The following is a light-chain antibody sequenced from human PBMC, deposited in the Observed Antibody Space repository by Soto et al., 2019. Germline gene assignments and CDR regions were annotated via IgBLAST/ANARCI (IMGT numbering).Light chain of an antibody. CDR3: GTWDSSLSAAGGV. J-gene: IGLJ2*01. CDR1: SSNIGNNY. CDR2: ENN. V-gene: IGLV1-51*02. Sequence: QSMLTQPPSVSAAPGQKVTISCSGSSSNIGNNYVSWYQQLPGTAPKLLIYENNKRPSGIPDRFSGSKSGTSATLGITGLQTGDEADYYCGTWDSSLSAAGGVFGGGTKLTVL.